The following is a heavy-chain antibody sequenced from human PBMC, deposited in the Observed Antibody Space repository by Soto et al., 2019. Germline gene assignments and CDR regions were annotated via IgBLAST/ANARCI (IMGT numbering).Heavy chain of an antibody. CDR3: AAMVITSLYYYYGVDV. CDR1: GYTFTAYY. V-gene: IGHV1-2*02. D-gene: IGHD3-22*01. J-gene: IGHJ6*02. Sequence: QVQLVQSGAEVKKPGASVKVSCKASGYTFTAYYIHWVRQAPGQGLEWMGWINPNTGGTNYAQNFQGRVTMTRDTSISTAFMELSRLRSDDTALYYCAAMVITSLYYYYGVDVWGQGTTVTVSS. CDR2: INPNTGGT.